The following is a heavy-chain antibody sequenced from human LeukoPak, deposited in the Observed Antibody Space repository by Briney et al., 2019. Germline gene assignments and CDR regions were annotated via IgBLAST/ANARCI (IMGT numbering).Heavy chain of an antibody. V-gene: IGHV3-21*01. CDR3: ARAPPTGPCDY. Sequence: GGSLRLSCAASGFTFSSYSMNCVRQAPGKGLEWVSSISSSSSYIYYADSVKGRFTISRDNAKNSLYLQMNSLRAEDTAVYYCARAPPTGPCDYWGQGPLVSVPS. J-gene: IGHJ4*02. CDR1: GFTFSSYS. CDR2: ISSSSSYI. D-gene: IGHD3-10*01.